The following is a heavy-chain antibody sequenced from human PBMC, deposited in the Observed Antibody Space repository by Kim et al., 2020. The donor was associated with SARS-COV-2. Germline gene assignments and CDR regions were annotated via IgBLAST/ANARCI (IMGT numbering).Heavy chain of an antibody. Sequence: SETLSLTCTVSGGSISSYYWSWIRQPPGKGLEWIGYIYYSGSTNYNPSLKSRVTISVDTSKNQFSLKLSSVTAADTAVYYCARRYLDGMDVWGQGTTVTVSS. J-gene: IGHJ6*02. D-gene: IGHD1-20*01. CDR2: IYYSGST. CDR1: GGSISSYY. CDR3: ARRYLDGMDV. V-gene: IGHV4-59*13.